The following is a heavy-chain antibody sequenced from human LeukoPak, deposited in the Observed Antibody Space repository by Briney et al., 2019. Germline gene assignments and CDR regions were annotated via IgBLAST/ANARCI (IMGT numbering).Heavy chain of an antibody. Sequence: GGSLRLTCAASGFTFSSYWMTWVRQAPGKGLVWVSSINSDGSKTTYADSVKGRFTISRDNAKNTLSLQMDSLRAEDTAVYYCAGELVTGSWGQGTLVTVSS. J-gene: IGHJ5*02. CDR3: AGELVTGS. CDR2: INSDGSKT. D-gene: IGHD4-23*01. CDR1: GFTFSSYW. V-gene: IGHV3-74*01.